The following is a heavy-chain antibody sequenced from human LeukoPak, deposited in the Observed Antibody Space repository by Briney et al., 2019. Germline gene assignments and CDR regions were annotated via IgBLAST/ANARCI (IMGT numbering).Heavy chain of an antibody. CDR1: GFALSSYY. CDR3: ARNSGWYGVS. D-gene: IGHD6-19*01. J-gene: IGHJ4*02. V-gene: IGHV3-74*01. CDR2: INGDGSST. Sequence: PGGSLSLSCVASGFALSSYYMHWVRQVPGKGLVWVSCINGDGSSTKYADSVKGRFTISRDNSKSTLSLQMNSLRAEDTAVYYCARNSGWYGVSWGQGTLVTVSS.